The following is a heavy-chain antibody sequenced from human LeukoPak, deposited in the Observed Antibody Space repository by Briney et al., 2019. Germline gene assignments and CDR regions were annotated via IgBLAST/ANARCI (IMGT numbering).Heavy chain of an antibody. V-gene: IGHV3-48*01. CDR3: AKFYDISTGYFDC. CDR2: ISSSGSSI. Sequence: PGGSLRLSCAASGFTFGNYWGTWVRQAPEKGLEWVSYISSSGSSIYYADSVKGRFTISRDNYKNTLYLQMNSLRAEDTAVYYCAKFYDISTGYFDCWGQGTLVTVSS. J-gene: IGHJ4*02. CDR1: GFTFGNYW. D-gene: IGHD3-9*01.